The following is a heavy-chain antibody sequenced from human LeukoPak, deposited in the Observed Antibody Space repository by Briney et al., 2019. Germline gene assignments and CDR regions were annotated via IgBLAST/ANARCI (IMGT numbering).Heavy chain of an antibody. CDR2: IYSGGST. J-gene: IGHJ4*02. CDR1: GFTVSSNY. CDR3: ARDAYSSGWYSDD. Sequence: GGSLRLSCAASGFTVSSNYMSWVRQAPGKGLEWVSVIYSGGSTYYADSVKGRFTISRDNSKNTLYLQMNSLRAEDTAVYYCARDAYSSGWYSDDWGQGTLVTVSS. D-gene: IGHD6-19*01. V-gene: IGHV3-53*01.